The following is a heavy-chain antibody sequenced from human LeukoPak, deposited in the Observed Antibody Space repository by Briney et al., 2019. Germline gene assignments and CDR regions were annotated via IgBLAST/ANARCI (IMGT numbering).Heavy chain of an antibody. Sequence: SVKVSCKASGGTFSSYAISWVRQAPGQGLEWMGGIIPIFGTANYAQKFQGRVTITADEYTSTAYMELSSLRSEDTAVYYCARGTPQYSSGWSYFDYWGQGTLVTVSS. J-gene: IGHJ4*02. D-gene: IGHD6-19*01. CDR1: GGTFSSYA. V-gene: IGHV1-69*01. CDR2: IIPIFGTA. CDR3: ARGTPQYSSGWSYFDY.